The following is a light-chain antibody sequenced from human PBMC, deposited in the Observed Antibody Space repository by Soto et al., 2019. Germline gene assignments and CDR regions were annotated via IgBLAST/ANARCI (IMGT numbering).Light chain of an antibody. Sequence: DIQMTQSRSTLSASVGDRVTMSFRASQSISSWLAWYQQKPGKAPKLLIYDASSLETGVPSRFSGSGSGTEFTLTINSLQPDDFAVYYCQQYNNWWTFGQGTKVDIK. J-gene: IGKJ1*01. CDR1: QSISSW. CDR3: QQYNNWWT. V-gene: IGKV1-5*01. CDR2: DAS.